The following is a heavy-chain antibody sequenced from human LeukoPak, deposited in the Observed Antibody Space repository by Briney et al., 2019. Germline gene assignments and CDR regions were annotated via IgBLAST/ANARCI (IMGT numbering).Heavy chain of an antibody. D-gene: IGHD2-2*01. Sequence: GASVKVSCKASGYTFTSYGISWVRQAPGQGLEWMGWISAYNGNTNYAQKLQGRVTMTTDTSTSTAYMELRSLRPDDTAVYYCARFWTYCSSTSCYYYFDYWGQGTLVTVSS. J-gene: IGHJ4*02. CDR1: GYTFTSYG. CDR3: ARFWTYCSSTSCYYYFDY. V-gene: IGHV1-18*01. CDR2: ISAYNGNT.